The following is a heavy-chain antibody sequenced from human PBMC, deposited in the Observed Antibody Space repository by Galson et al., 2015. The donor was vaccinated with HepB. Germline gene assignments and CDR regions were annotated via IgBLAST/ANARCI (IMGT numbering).Heavy chain of an antibody. CDR3: AKDMYIGVTAIRIEY. Sequence: SLRLSCAASGFTFDDYTMHWVRQVPGKGLEWVSLISWDGDSTYYADSVKGRFTISRDNRKNSLYLQMNSLRTEDTAFYYCAKDMYIGVTAIRIEYWGQGTLVTVSP. CDR2: ISWDGDST. V-gene: IGHV3-43*01. J-gene: IGHJ4*02. CDR1: GFTFDDYT. D-gene: IGHD2-21*02.